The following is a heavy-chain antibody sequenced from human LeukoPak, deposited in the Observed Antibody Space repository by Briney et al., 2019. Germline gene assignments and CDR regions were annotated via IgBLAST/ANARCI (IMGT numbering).Heavy chain of an antibody. V-gene: IGHV5-51*01. CDR1: GYSFTSYW. Sequence: GESLKISCKASGYSFTSYWIGWVRQMPGKGLEWMGIIYPDDSDTRYSPSFQGQVTISADKSISTAYLQWSSLKASDTAMYYCARQSGLLWFGELSQGAFDIWGQGTMVTVSS. CDR2: IYPDDSDT. J-gene: IGHJ3*02. D-gene: IGHD3-10*01. CDR3: ARQSGLLWFGELSQGAFDI.